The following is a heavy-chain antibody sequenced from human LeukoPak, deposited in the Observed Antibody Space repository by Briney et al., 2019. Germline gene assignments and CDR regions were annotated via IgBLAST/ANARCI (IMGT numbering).Heavy chain of an antibody. Sequence: PGGSLRLSCAASGFTFSSYGMSWVRQAPGKGLEWVSAISGSGGSTYYADSVKGRFTISRDNSKNTLYLQMNSLRAEDTAVYYCAKDHYYYYYMDVWGKGTTVTISS. CDR1: GFTFSSYG. CDR3: AKDHYYYYYMDV. V-gene: IGHV3-23*01. J-gene: IGHJ6*03. CDR2: ISGSGGST.